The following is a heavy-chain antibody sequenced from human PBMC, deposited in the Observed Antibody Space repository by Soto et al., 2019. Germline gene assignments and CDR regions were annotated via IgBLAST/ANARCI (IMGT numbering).Heavy chain of an antibody. CDR2: ISASGGST. CDR1: RLSFNRYA. CDR3: ARRRDGYNSPHEPT. D-gene: IGHD1-1*01. J-gene: IGHJ5*01. V-gene: IGHV3-23*01. Sequence: GGNLRLGSAASRLSFNRYAMSYVRQSSGKRMEWVSAISASGGSTYYADSVKGRFTISRDNSKNTLYQQMNSLRVEDTAVYYCARRRDGYNSPHEPTWGHGA.